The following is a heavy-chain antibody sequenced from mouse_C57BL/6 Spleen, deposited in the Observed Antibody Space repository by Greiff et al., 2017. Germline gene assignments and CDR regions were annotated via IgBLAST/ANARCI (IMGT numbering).Heavy chain of an antibody. CDR1: GFTFSDYG. D-gene: IGHD2-4*01. V-gene: IGHV5-17*01. J-gene: IGHJ1*03. CDR3: AREGFYYDYDWDWYFDV. CDR2: ISSGSSTI. Sequence: EVMLVESGGGLVKPGGSPKLSCAASGFTFSDYGMHWVRQAPEKGLAWVAYISSGSSTIYYADTVKGRFTISRDNAKNTLFLQMTSLRSEDTAMYYCAREGFYYDYDWDWYFDVWGTGTTVTVSS.